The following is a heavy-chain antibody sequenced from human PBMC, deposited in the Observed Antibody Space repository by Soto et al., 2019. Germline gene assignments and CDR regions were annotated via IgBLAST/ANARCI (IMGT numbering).Heavy chain of an antibody. CDR2: IYYSGNT. Sequence: PSETLSLTCTVSGGSISSGGYYWSWIRQHPGKGLEWIGYIYYSGNTYYNPSLKSRVTISVDTSKNQFSLNLSSVTAADTAIYYCARGSGWYPYCGQGTLVTVSS. CDR1: GGSISSGGYY. CDR3: ARGSGWYPY. D-gene: IGHD6-19*01. V-gene: IGHV4-31*03. J-gene: IGHJ4*02.